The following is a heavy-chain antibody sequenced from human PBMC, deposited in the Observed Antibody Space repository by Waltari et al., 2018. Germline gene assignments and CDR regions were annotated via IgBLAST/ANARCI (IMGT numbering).Heavy chain of an antibody. CDR3: AREYYYDGSTYDQ. CDR2: LIRDGFSI. Sequence: VQLVESGGGLVKSGGSLRLSCEASGFLFSSYNMHWVRQAPGKGLGWGSSLIRDGFSIYYADSVQGRFTVSRDNAKNSLYVQMNNLGAEDTAVYYCAREYYYDGSTYDQWGQGTLVTVSS. V-gene: IGHV3-21*01. CDR1: GFLFSSYN. J-gene: IGHJ4*02. D-gene: IGHD3-22*01.